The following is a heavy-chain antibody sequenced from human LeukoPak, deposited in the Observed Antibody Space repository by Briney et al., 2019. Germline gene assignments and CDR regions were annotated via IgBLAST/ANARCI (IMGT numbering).Heavy chain of an antibody. J-gene: IGHJ3*02. Sequence: SETLSLTCTVSGGSISSYYWSWIRQPPGKGLEWIGYIYYSGSTNYNPSLKSRVTISVDTSKNQFSLKLSSVTAADTAVYYCAYLGAGGAFDIWGQGTMVTVSS. D-gene: IGHD3-16*01. CDR2: IYYSGST. CDR1: GGSISSYY. CDR3: AYLGAGGAFDI. V-gene: IGHV4-59*01.